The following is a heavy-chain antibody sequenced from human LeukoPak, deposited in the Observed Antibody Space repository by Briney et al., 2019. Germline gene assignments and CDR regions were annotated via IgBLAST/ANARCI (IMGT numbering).Heavy chain of an antibody. CDR3: AKDYVWGSYRWESYFDY. CDR1: GFTFSDYY. D-gene: IGHD3-16*02. J-gene: IGHJ4*02. Sequence: KPGRSLRLSCAASGFTFSDYYMSWIRQAPGKGLEWVSYISSSVSTIYYADSVKGRFTISRDNAKNSLYLQMNSLRAEDTAVYYCAKDYVWGSYRWESYFDYWGQGTLVTVSS. CDR2: ISSSVSTI. V-gene: IGHV3-11*04.